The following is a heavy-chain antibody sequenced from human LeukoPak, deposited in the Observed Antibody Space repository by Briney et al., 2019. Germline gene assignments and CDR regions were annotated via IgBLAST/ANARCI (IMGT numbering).Heavy chain of an antibody. D-gene: IGHD2-2*01. Sequence: GGSLRLSCTASGFTFNNYAMSWVRQAPGKGLEWVSALSASGRSTYYADSVEGRYTISRDNSKNTLYLDMNSLRAEDTAVYYCSKEGGGIPAAHLSDHWGQGTLVTVSS. J-gene: IGHJ4*02. CDR1: GFTFNNYA. CDR2: LSASGRST. V-gene: IGHV3-23*01. CDR3: SKEGGGIPAAHLSDH.